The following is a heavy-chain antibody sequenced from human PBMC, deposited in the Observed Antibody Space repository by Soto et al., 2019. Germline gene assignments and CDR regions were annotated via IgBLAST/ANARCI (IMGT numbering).Heavy chain of an antibody. CDR3: AIDYSGSGTYYF. Sequence: VGSLRLSCAASGITFSNFEMNWVRQAPGKGLEWVSYISSTGSTKYYADSVKGRFTISRDNDKKSLYLEMKSLRAEDTAVYYCAIDYSGSGTYYFWGQGTLVTVSS. CDR2: ISSTGSTK. D-gene: IGHD3-10*01. V-gene: IGHV3-48*03. CDR1: GITFSNFE. J-gene: IGHJ4*02.